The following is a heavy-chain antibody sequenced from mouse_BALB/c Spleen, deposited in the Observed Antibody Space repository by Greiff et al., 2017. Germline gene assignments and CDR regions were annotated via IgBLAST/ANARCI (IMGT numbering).Heavy chain of an antibody. D-gene: IGHD1-1*01. CDR2: INPSNGGT. Sequence: QVQLQQSGAELVKPGASVKLSCKASGYTFTSYYMYWVKQRPGQGLEWIGEINPSNGGTNFNEKFKSKATLTVDKSSSTAYMQLSSLTSEDSAVYYCARGPPGFYGSSYPFAYWGQGTLVTVSA. CDR1: GYTFTSYY. CDR3: ARGPPGFYGSSYPFAY. J-gene: IGHJ3*01. V-gene: IGHV1-53*01.